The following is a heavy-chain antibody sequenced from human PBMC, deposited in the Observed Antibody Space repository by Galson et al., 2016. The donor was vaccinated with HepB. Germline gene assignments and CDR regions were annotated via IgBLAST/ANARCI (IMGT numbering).Heavy chain of an antibody. J-gene: IGHJ4*02. CDR2: ITSAGDKQ. CDR3: ARDAMGRGSGSYSAFDY. D-gene: IGHD1-26*01. V-gene: IGHV3-30*04. Sequence: SLRLSCAASGFSFNTYSMHWVRQAPGKGLEWVAAITSAGDKQYYTDSVRGRFTISRDNSNNMMYLQRNSLRPEDTSVYYCARDAMGRGSGSYSAFDYWGQGTRVAVSS. CDR1: GFSFNTYS.